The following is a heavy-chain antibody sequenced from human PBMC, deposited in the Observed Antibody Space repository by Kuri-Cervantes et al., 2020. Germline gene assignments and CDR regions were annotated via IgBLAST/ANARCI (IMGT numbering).Heavy chain of an antibody. V-gene: IGHV1-46*01. J-gene: IGHJ3*02. Sequence: ASVKVSCKASGYTFTSYYMHWVRQAPGQGLEWMGIINPSGGSTSYAQKFQGRVTMTRDTSTSTVYMELSSLRSEDTAVYYCAKDGGPGMRAFDIWGQGTMVTVSS. CDR2: INPSGGST. CDR3: AKDGGPGMRAFDI. CDR1: GYTFTSYY.